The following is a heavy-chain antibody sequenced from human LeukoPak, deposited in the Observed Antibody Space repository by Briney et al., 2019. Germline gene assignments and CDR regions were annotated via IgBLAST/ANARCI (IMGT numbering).Heavy chain of an antibody. CDR2: ISYSGIT. V-gene: IGHV4-59*08. D-gene: IGHD3-22*01. CDR3: ARRIGRGGYCFDSSGRDDAFDI. CDR1: GGPISSYY. J-gene: IGHJ3*02. Sequence: SETLSLTCTVSGGPISSYYWSWIRQPPGKGLEWIGYISYSGITNYNPSLKSRVTISVDTSKNQFSLKLNSVTAADTAVYFCARRIGRGGYCFDSSGRDDAFDIWGQGTMVTVSS.